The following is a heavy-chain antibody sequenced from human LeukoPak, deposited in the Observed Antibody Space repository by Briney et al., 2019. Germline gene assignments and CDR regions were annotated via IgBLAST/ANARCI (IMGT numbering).Heavy chain of an antibody. V-gene: IGHV3-7*01. CDR2: IKQDGSEK. CDR3: ARVGSPDETGPRLRYFDWLLYSPNYFDY. D-gene: IGHD3-9*01. CDR1: GFAFSSYW. Sequence: GGSLRLSCAASGFAFSSYWMSWVRQAPGKGREWVANIKQDGSEKYYVDSVKGRFTISRDNAKNSLYLQMNSLRAEDTAVYYCARVGSPDETGPRLRYFDWLLYSPNYFDYWGQGTLVTVSS. J-gene: IGHJ4*02.